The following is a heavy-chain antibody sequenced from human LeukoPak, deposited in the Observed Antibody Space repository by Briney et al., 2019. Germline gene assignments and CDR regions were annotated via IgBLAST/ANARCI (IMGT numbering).Heavy chain of an antibody. D-gene: IGHD5-12*01. CDR2: ITGSGIRT. CDR1: GFTFNNYA. J-gene: IGHJ3*02. CDR3: AKLSGYEAYDVFDI. Sequence: GGSLRLSCAASGFTFNNYAMTWVRQAPGKGLEWVSGITGSGIRTYYADSVKGRFTISRDNSKNTLYLQMNSLRAEDTAVYYCAKLSGYEAYDVFDIWGQGTMVTVSS. V-gene: IGHV3-23*01.